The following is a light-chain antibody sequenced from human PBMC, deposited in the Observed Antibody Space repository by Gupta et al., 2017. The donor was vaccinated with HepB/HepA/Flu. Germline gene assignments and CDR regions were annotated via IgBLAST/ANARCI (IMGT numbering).Light chain of an antibody. CDR2: NTN. CDR1: SGSVSTSYY. V-gene: IGLV8-61*01. Sequence: TVVTPAPSFAVSPGGTVTLTCGLNSGSVSTSYYINWYQQTPGQAPRTLIYNTNTRSAGVPDRFSGSIRGNKAALTITGAQADEESDYYCVRSGGSGIWMFGGGTKLTVL. CDR3: VRSGGSGIWM. J-gene: IGLJ3*02.